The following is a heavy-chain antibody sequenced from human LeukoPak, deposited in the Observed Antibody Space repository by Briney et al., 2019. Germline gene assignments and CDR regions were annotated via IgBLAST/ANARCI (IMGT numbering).Heavy chain of an antibody. Sequence: GGSLRLSCAASGFTFTKYWMTWVRQAPGKGLEWVANIKQDGSEKFYVDSVKGRFSISRDNAKNSLDLQINSLGAEDTAVYYCARGLDCRSTSCYLDNWGQGTLVTVSS. D-gene: IGHD2-2*01. J-gene: IGHJ4*02. CDR2: IKQDGSEK. CDR1: GFTFTKYW. CDR3: ARGLDCRSTSCYLDN. V-gene: IGHV3-7*01.